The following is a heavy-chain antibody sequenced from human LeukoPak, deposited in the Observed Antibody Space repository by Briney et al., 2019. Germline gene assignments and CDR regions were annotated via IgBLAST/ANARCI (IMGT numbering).Heavy chain of an antibody. V-gene: IGHV1-2*02. Sequence: ASVKVSCKTSGYSFILYGISWVRQAPGQGLEWMGWINPNSGGTNYAQKFQGRVTMTRDTSISTAYMELSRLRSDDTAVYYCARDVGATRCEFDYWGQGTLVTVSS. CDR2: INPNSGGT. CDR3: ARDVGATRCEFDY. D-gene: IGHD1-26*01. CDR1: GYSFILYG. J-gene: IGHJ4*02.